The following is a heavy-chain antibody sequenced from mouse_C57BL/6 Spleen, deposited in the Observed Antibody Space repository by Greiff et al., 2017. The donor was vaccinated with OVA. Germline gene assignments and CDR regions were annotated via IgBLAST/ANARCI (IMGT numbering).Heavy chain of an antibody. J-gene: IGHJ2*01. V-gene: IGHV1-52*01. CDR3: ASGSYYGSLDC. Sequence: QVQLQQPGAELVRPGSSLKLSCKASGYTFTSYWMHWVRQRPKQGLEWIGNIDPSDSETHYNQKVKDKATLTVDKSSSTAYMQLSSLTSEDSAVYYCASGSYYGSLDCWGPGTTLSVSS. CDR2: IDPSDSET. D-gene: IGHD1-1*01. CDR1: GYTFTSYW.